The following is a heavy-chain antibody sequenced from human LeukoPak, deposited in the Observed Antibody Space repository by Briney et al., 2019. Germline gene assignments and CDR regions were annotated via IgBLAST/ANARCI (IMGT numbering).Heavy chain of an antibody. V-gene: IGHV3-48*03. CDR1: GFTFSSYE. J-gene: IGHJ4*02. CDR3: ARDSGGSSPFDY. Sequence: GGSLRLSCAASGFTFSSYEMHWVRQAPGKGLEWASYISNSGSTIYYADSVKGRFTISRDNAKNSLYLQMNSLRAEDTAVYYCARDSGGSSPFDYWGQGTLVTVSS. CDR2: ISNSGSTI. D-gene: IGHD2-15*01.